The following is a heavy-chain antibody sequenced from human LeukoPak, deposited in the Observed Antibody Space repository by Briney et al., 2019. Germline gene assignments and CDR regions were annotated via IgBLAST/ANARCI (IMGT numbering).Heavy chain of an antibody. D-gene: IGHD6-19*01. CDR3: ARGSSGWYVDY. CDR2: IYNDGGRT. CDR1: GFTFSDHW. J-gene: IGHJ4*02. V-gene: IGHV3-74*01. Sequence: GGSLRLSCVASGFTFSDHWMHWVRQAPGKGLEWLSRIYNDGGRTSYADSVKGRFTISRDNGKNTLFLQLNSLRAEDTAVYYCARGSSGWYVDYWGQGTLVTVSS.